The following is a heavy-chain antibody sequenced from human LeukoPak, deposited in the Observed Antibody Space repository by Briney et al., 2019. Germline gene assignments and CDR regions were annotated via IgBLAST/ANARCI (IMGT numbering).Heavy chain of an antibody. J-gene: IGHJ4*02. CDR1: GFTFSSYG. V-gene: IGHV3-33*01. D-gene: IGHD3-16*01. CDR3: ARDGGEGGTRLAYDYFDS. Sequence: PGGSLRLSCAASGFTFSSYGMHWVRQAPGKGLEWVAVIWYDGSNKYYGDSVKGRFTVSRDNSKNTLYLQMNSLRAEDTAVYYCARDGGEGGTRLAYDYFDSWGQGTLVTVSS. CDR2: IWYDGSNK.